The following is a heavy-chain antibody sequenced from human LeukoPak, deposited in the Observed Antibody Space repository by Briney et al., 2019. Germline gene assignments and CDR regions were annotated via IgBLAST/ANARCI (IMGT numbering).Heavy chain of an antibody. D-gene: IGHD6-6*01. J-gene: IGHJ4*02. V-gene: IGHV4-61*01. CDR1: GGSISSGYW. Sequence: SETLSLTCDVSGGSISSGYWWSWLRQSPGKGLEWIGYIYYSGSTNYNPSLKSRVTISVDTSKNQFSLKLSSVTAADTAVYYCARGRGIAARQFFDYWGQGTLVTVSS. CDR2: IYYSGST. CDR3: ARGRGIAARQFFDY.